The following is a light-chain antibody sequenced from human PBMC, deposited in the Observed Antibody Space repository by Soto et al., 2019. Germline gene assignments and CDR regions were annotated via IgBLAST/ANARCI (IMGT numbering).Light chain of an antibody. CDR3: QHYSNWPPYT. CDR2: GAS. V-gene: IGKV3-15*01. CDR1: QSISSD. Sequence: EIVMTQSPATLSESPGERATLSCRASQSISSDLAWYQHKPGQAPRLLIYGASTRATGIPARFSGSGSGTDFTLNISSLQSEDFAVYYCQHYSNWPPYTFGQGTKLEI. J-gene: IGKJ2*01.